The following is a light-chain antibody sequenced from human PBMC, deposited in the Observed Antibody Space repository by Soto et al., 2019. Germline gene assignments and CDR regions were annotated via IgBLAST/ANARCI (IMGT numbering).Light chain of an antibody. Sequence: QSALTQPPSASGSPGQSVAISCTGTSSDIGAYNYVSWYQQYPGKAPKLMIYEVSQRPSGVPDRFSGSKSGNTASLTVSGLQADDEADYYCASYAGSRVFGGGTKLTVL. J-gene: IGLJ3*02. V-gene: IGLV2-8*01. CDR1: SSDIGAYNY. CDR2: EVS. CDR3: ASYAGSRV.